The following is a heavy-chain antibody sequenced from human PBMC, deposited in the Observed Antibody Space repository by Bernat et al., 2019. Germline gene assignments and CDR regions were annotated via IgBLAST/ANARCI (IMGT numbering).Heavy chain of an antibody. Sequence: QVQLVESGGGVVQPGTSLRLSCAASGFTFSFYGMHWVRQAPGKGLEWMAVISHDGSKRYHTDYVKGRFIISRDNSKNSLYLQMNSLRTEDTAVYYCAKDLGLRYFDWTFDSWGQGTLVTVSS. CDR3: AKDLGLRYFDWTFDS. D-gene: IGHD3-9*01. J-gene: IGHJ4*02. CDR2: ISHDGSKR. V-gene: IGHV3-30*18. CDR1: GFTFSFYG.